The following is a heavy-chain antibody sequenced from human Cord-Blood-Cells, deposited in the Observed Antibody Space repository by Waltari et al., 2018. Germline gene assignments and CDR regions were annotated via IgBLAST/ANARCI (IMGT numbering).Heavy chain of an antibody. CDR1: GFTFSSYG. D-gene: IGHD7-27*01. CDR2: IWYDGSNK. V-gene: IGHV3-33*08. J-gene: IGHJ3*02. Sequence: QVQLVESGGGVVQPGRSLRLSCAASGFTFSSYGMHWVRQAPGKGVEWGAVIWYDGSNKYYADSVKGRFTISRDNSKNTLYLQMNSLRAEDTAMYYCAKQTLTGDAFDIWGQGTMVTVSS. CDR3: AKQTLTGDAFDI.